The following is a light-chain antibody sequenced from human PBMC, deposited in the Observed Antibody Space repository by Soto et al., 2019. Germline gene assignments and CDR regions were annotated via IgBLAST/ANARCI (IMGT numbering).Light chain of an antibody. V-gene: IGKV2-24*01. Sequence: DIVLTQTPLSSPVTLGQPASISCRSSQSLVYSDGNTYLSWLQQRPGQPPRLLIYKVSNRFSWVPDRFSGSGAGTEFTLTISRVEAEDVGVYYCMQFSKFPRTFGQGTKVEIK. J-gene: IGKJ1*01. CDR2: KVS. CDR3: MQFSKFPRT. CDR1: QSLVYSDGNTY.